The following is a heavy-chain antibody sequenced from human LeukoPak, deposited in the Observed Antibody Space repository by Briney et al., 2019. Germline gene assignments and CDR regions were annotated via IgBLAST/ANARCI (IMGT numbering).Heavy chain of an antibody. J-gene: IGHJ6*04. CDR2: ISSSGSTI. D-gene: IGHD5-12*01. Sequence: PGGSLRLSCAASGFTFSSYEMNWVRQAPGKGLEWVSYISSSGSTIYYADSVKGRFTISRDNAKNSLYLQMNSLRAEDTAAYYCARGRYVDPPMDVWGKGTTVTVAS. CDR1: GFTFSSYE. CDR3: ARGRYVDPPMDV. V-gene: IGHV3-48*03.